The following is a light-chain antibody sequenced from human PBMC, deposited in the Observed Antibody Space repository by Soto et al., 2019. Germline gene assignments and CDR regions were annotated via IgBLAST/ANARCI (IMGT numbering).Light chain of an antibody. CDR1: QSVSSSY. J-gene: IGKJ1*01. CDR3: QQYGSSSWT. CDR2: GTS. Sequence: ALTQSPGTLYLSPGERATLSCRASQSVSSSYLAWYQQKPGQAPRLLIYGTSSRATAIPDRFSGSGSGTDFTLTISRLEPEDFAVYYCQQYGSSSWTFGQGTKVDIK. V-gene: IGKV3-20*01.